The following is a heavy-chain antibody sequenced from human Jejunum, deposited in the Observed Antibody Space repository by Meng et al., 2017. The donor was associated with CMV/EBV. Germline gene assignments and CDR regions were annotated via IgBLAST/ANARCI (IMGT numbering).Heavy chain of an antibody. CDR3: ARGMYFSP. CDR1: GFSVSSNY. CDR2: SDPTGYT. D-gene: IGHD2-8*01. Sequence: VTLGASGGALVQAGGSLRPSCAASGFSVSSNYMSGVRQAPGKGLECVSISDPTGYTYYADSVKGRFSISSDSSRNTLYIEMNSLRVEDTAVYYCARGMYFSPWGQGTLVTVSS. J-gene: IGHJ5*02. V-gene: IGHV3-66*01.